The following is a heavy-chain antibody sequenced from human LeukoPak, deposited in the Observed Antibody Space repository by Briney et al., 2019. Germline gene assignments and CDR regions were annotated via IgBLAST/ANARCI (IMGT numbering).Heavy chain of an antibody. V-gene: IGHV1-2*02. D-gene: IGHD6-19*01. J-gene: IGHJ4*02. Sequence: GASVKVSCKASGYAFTGFFMHWVRQAPGQGLEWMGWTNPNSGGTNYAQKFQGRVTMTRDSSISTAYMELSRLRSDDTAVYYCARDHSGYSSAPPKYWGQGTLVTVSS. CDR3: ARDHSGYSSAPPKY. CDR2: TNPNSGGT. CDR1: GYAFTGFF.